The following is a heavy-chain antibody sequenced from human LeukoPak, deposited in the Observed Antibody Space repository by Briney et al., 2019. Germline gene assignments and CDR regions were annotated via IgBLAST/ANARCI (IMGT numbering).Heavy chain of an antibody. CDR2: MNPNSSNT. D-gene: IGHD4-17*01. V-gene: IGHV1-8*01. CDR1: GYTFTSYD. Sequence: GASVKVSCKASGYTFTSYDINWVRQATGQGLEWMGWMNPNSSNTGYAQKFQGRVTMTRNTSISTAYMELSSLRSEDTAVYYCARDGTSGGYGDSEDWFDPWGQGTLVTVSS. CDR3: ARDGTSGGYGDSEDWFDP. J-gene: IGHJ5*02.